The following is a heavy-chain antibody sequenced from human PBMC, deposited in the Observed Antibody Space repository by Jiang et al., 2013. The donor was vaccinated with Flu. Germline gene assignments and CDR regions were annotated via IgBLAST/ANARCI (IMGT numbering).Heavy chain of an antibody. CDR2: IYSSGST. Sequence: GLVKPSETLSLNCTVSGGSMGTYYWSWIRQPAAKGLEWIGRIYSSGSTNYNPSLKGRITMSIDTSKNQFSLKLSSVTAADTAVYYCAREVQPDRYFDYWGQGTLVTVSS. V-gene: IGHV4-4*07. D-gene: IGHD1-1*01. CDR1: GGSMGTYY. J-gene: IGHJ4*02. CDR3: AREVQPDRYFDY.